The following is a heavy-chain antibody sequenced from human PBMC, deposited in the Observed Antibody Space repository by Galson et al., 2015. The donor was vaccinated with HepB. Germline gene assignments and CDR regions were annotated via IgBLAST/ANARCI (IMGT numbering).Heavy chain of an antibody. D-gene: IGHD3-10*01. CDR1: GFTFSNYA. J-gene: IGHJ3*02. V-gene: IGHV3-23*01. CDR2: TTASGGNT. CDR3: ARTGRGASDI. Sequence: SLRLSCAASGFTFSNYAMTWVRQAPGRGLEWVSSTTASGGNTYYADSVRGRVTISRDNSGNTLYLQMNSLRAEDTAVYYCARTGRGASDIWGQGTMVTVSS.